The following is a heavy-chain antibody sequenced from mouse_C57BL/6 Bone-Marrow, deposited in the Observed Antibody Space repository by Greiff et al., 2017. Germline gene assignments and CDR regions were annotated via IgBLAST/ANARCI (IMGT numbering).Heavy chain of an antibody. D-gene: IGHD2-10*02. CDR1: GFSLTRYG. J-gene: IGHJ4*01. CDR3: AKGEYGNHAGMDY. V-gene: IGHV2-2*01. CDR2: IWSGGST. Sequence: VPVVESGPGLVQPSQSLSITCTVSGFSLTRYGVHWVRQSPGKGLEWLGVIWSGGSTDYNAAFISRLSISKDNFKSQVFFKMNRLQADDTAIYDCAKGEYGNHAGMDYWGQGTSVTVSS.